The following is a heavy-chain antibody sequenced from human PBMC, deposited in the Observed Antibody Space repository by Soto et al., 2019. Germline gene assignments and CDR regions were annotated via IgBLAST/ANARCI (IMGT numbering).Heavy chain of an antibody. CDR3: SHFSSTSCYAGLYHYYGMDV. V-gene: IGHV1-69*02. Sequence: SVKVSCKASGGTFTSYTVSWVRQAPGQGLEWMGRIIPILGMANYAQKFQGRVTITADKSTRTAYMELSSLSSDDTAVYYCSHFSSTSCYAGLYHYYGMDVWGQGTTVTVSS. D-gene: IGHD2-2*01. CDR1: GGTFTSYT. J-gene: IGHJ6*02. CDR2: IIPILGMA.